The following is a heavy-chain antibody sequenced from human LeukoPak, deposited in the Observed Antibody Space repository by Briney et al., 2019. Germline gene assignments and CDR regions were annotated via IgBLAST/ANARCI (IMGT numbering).Heavy chain of an antibody. CDR1: GFSFSSYA. J-gene: IGHJ4*02. V-gene: IGHV3-23*01. CDR2: ISGTGGST. Sequence: GGSLRLSCAASGFSFSSYAMNWVRQAPGKGLEWVSAISGTGGSTYYADSVKGRFTISRDNSKNTLYLQMNSLRAEDTAVYYCAKGERPFDYWGQGTLVTVSS. CDR3: AKGERPFDY.